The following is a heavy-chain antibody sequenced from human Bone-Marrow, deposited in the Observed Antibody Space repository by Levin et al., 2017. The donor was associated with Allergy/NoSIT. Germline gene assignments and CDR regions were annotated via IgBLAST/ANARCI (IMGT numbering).Heavy chain of an antibody. V-gene: IGHV4-39*07. J-gene: IGHJ5*02. CDR3: ASPRGSSGYYGFDP. CDR1: GGSISSSSYY. D-gene: IGHD3-22*01. Sequence: SETLSLTCTVSGGSISSSSYYWGWIRQPPGKGLEWIGSIYYSGSTYYNPSLKSRVTISVDTSKNQFSLKLSSVTAADTAVYYCASPRGSSGYYGFDPWGQGTLVTVSS. CDR2: IYYSGST.